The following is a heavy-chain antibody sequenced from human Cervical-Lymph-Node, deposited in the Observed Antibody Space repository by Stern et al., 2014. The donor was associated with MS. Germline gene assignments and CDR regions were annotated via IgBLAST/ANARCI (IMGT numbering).Heavy chain of an antibody. Sequence: QVQLVESGPGLVKPSGTLSLTCAVSGGSISSSNWWSWVRQPPGKGLEWIGEIYKGGSPNYNPSLKSRVTISVDKSKNQFSLKLSSVTAADTAVYYCARAEGDSSLQRYWGQGTLVTVSS. V-gene: IGHV4-4*02. D-gene: IGHD3-22*01. CDR2: IYKGGSP. CDR1: GGSISSSNW. CDR3: ARAEGDSSLQRY. J-gene: IGHJ4*02.